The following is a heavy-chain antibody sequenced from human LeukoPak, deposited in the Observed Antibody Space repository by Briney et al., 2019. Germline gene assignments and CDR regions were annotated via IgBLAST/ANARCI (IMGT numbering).Heavy chain of an antibody. J-gene: IGHJ4*02. D-gene: IGHD4-17*01. CDR3: ARGGDYVGYYFDY. Sequence: GGSLRLSCAASGFTFSSYGMHWVRQAPGKGLEWVAVISYDGSNKYYADSVKGRFTISRDNSKNTLYLQMNSLRAEDAAVYYCARGGDYVGYYFDYWGQGTLVTVSS. V-gene: IGHV3-30*03. CDR1: GFTFSSYG. CDR2: ISYDGSNK.